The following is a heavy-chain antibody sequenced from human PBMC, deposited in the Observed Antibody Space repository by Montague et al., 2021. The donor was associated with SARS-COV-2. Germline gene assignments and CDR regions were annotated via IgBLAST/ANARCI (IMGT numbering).Heavy chain of an antibody. J-gene: IGHJ4*02. CDR2: IYFSGST. Sequence: SETLSLTCSVSGFSISTGYYWGWLRQPPWKGLEWIGEIYFSGSTXYNPALKSRLTISLDTSKNSFSLRLTSMTAADTALYYCARGLGFDDYWGQGIPVTVSS. D-gene: IGHD7-27*01. CDR1: GFSISTGYY. V-gene: IGHV4-38-2*02. CDR3: ARGLGFDDY.